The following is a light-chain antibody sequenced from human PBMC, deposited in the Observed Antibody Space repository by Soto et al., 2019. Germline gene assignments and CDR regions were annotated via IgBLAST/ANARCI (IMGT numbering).Light chain of an antibody. Sequence: DIQMTQSPSTLSAPVGDRCTITCRASQSISSWLAWYQQKPGKAPKVLISKASTLQSGVPSRFSGSRAATEFTLTVSSLQPGDFATDYWQQYHCYPYTFGQGTKLE. CDR2: KAS. V-gene: IGKV1-5*03. J-gene: IGKJ2*01. CDR3: QQYHCYPYT. CDR1: QSISSW.